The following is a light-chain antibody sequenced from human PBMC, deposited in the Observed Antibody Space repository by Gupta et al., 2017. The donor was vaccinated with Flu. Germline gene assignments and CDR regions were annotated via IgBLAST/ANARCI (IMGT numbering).Light chain of an antibody. CDR1: SSDVGAYNY. CDR3: CSFAGSYTWV. CDR2: GVT. J-gene: IGLJ3*02. Sequence: VTISCTGTSSDVGAYNYVAWYQQRPGKAPKLIVFGVTDRFSGSKSGDTASLTISGLQAEDEADYYCCSFAGSYTWVFGEGTKVTVL. V-gene: IGLV2-11*01.